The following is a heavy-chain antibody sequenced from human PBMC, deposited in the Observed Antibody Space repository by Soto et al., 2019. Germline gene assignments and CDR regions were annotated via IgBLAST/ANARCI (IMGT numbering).Heavy chain of an antibody. CDR2: IIPIFGTA. V-gene: IGHV1-69*12. CDR3: ARGPECSYDSSGCRPYCDY. Sequence: QVQLVQSGAEVKKPGSSVKVSCKASGGTFSSYAISWVRQAPGQGLEWMGGIIPIFGTANYAQKFQGRVTIAADECTSTASMGMSSLRAEDTAVYYCARGPECSYDSSGCRPYCDYWGQGTLVTVSS. CDR1: GGTFSSYA. J-gene: IGHJ4*02. D-gene: IGHD3-22*01.